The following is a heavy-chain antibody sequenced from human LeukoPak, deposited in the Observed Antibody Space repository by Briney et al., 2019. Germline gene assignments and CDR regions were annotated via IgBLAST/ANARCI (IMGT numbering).Heavy chain of an antibody. CDR2: TNPNSGNT. D-gene: IGHD1-26*01. V-gene: IGHV1-8*01. Sequence: GASVKVSCKASGYTFTSYDINWVRQATGQGLEWIGWTNPNSGNTGYAQKFQGRVTMTRNTSISTAYMELSSLRAEDTAVYYCAKGASGSYHTPYDYWGQGTLVTVSS. J-gene: IGHJ4*02. CDR3: AKGASGSYHTPYDY. CDR1: GYTFTSYD.